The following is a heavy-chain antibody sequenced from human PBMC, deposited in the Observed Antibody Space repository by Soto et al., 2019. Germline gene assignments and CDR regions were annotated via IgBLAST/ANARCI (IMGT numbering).Heavy chain of an antibody. J-gene: IGHJ6*02. CDR3: GRSGYCSGGSCSYPQYYYYGMGV. D-gene: IGHD2-15*01. Sequence: QVQLVQSGAEVKKPGSSVKVSCKASGGSFSSYAISWVRQAPGQGLEWMGGIIPIFGTANYAQKFQGRVTITADESTRTAYMELSSLRSEDTAVYYCGRSGYCSGGSCSYPQYYYYGMGVLGQGTTVTVSS. V-gene: IGHV1-69*12. CDR2: IIPIFGTA. CDR1: GGSFSSYA.